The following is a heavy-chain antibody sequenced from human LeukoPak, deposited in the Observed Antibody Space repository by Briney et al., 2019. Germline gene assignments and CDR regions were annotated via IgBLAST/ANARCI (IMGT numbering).Heavy chain of an antibody. J-gene: IGHJ5*02. CDR2: ITGNAFAT. D-gene: IGHD5-24*01. Sequence: PGGSLRLSCVGSGFTFSMSAMNWVRQAPGKGLEWVSGITGNAFATYYSDSVKGRFIVSRDNSKNTLYLEMHSLRPEDTAIYYCAKDRYNDPGNWFDPWGQGTLVTVSS. V-gene: IGHV3-23*01. CDR1: GFTFSMSA. CDR3: AKDRYNDPGNWFDP.